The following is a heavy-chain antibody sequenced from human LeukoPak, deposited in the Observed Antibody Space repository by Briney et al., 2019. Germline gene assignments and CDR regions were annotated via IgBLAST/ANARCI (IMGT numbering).Heavy chain of an antibody. CDR3: ARVPYSGGWYLFFDY. V-gene: IGHV1-3*01. CDR2: INAGNGNT. CDR1: GYTFTSYA. J-gene: IGHJ4*02. Sequence: ASVKVSCKASGYTFTSYAMHWVRQAPGQRLEWMGWINAGNGNTKYSQKFQGRVTITRDTSASTAYMELSSLRSEDTAVYYCARVPYSGGWYLFFDYWGKGTLVTVSS. D-gene: IGHD6-19*01.